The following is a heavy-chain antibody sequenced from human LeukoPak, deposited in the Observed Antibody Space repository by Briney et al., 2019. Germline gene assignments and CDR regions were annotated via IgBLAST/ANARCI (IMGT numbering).Heavy chain of an antibody. V-gene: IGHV3-23*01. Sequence: GGSLRLSCAVSGFTFSHYAMSWVRQAPGTGLEWVGSLTDSGDATYYADSVKGRLTISRDNSNSTLYLHISGLRDEDTAVYYCARGYSHNSGGWLDLWGQGTLVTVSS. J-gene: IGHJ5*02. CDR3: ARGYSHNSGGWLDL. CDR1: GFTFSHYA. CDR2: LTDSGDAT. D-gene: IGHD5-12*01.